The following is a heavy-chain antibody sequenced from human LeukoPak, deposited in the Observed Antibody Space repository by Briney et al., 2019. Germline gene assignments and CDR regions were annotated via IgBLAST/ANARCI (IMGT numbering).Heavy chain of an antibody. V-gene: IGHV3-23*01. J-gene: IGHJ4*02. CDR2: ISGSGGST. Sequence: GGSLRLSCAASGFTFSSYAMSWVRQAPGKGLEWVSAISGSGGSTYYADSVKGRFTTSRDNSKNTLYLQMNSLRAEDTAVCYCAKVGWAYYFDYWGQGTLVTVSS. D-gene: IGHD6-19*01. CDR3: AKVGWAYYFDY. CDR1: GFTFSSYA.